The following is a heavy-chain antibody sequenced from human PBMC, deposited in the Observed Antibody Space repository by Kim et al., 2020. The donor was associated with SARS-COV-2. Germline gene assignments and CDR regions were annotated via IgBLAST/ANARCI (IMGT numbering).Heavy chain of an antibody. CDR2: ISCSAATT. CDR3: ATSMGVMDTSYFDT. D-gene: IGHD3-9*01. CDR1: GFTFDNYA. V-gene: IGHV3-23*01. Sequence: GGSLRLSCTASGFTFDNYAMTWVRQVPGEGLEWVSTISCSAATTSYADSVKGRFTISRDNSQNSVLLQMTSLRGEDTAVYFCATSMGVMDTSYFDTWGRGTLVTVSS. J-gene: IGHJ4*02.